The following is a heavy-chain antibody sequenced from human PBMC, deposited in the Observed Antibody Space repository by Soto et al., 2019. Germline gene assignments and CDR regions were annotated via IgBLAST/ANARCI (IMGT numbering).Heavy chain of an antibody. D-gene: IGHD6-19*01. J-gene: IGHJ4*02. Sequence: ESGPTLVNPTQTLTLTCSFSGFSLTSSGVGVGWFRQPPGKALEWLGLIYWNDDDRYRASLHSRLTITKDTSKNQVVLTMTNMDPVDTAPYYCAHRPGGSGFRYYFDYWGQGTLVTVSS. CDR3: AHRPGGSGFRYYFDY. CDR2: IYWNDDD. V-gene: IGHV2-5*01. CDR1: GFSLTSSGVG.